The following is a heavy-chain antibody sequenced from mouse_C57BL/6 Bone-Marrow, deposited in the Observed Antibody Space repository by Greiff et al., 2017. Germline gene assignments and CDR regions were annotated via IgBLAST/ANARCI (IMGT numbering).Heavy chain of an antibody. CDR3: HRQLRLPFDY. D-gene: IGHD3-2*02. Sequence: VKLQQPGAELVKPGASVKLSCKASGYTFTSYWMHWVKQRPGQGLEWIGKIHPNSGSTNYNEKFKSKATLTVDKSSSTAYMQLSSLTSEASAVYSFHRQLRLPFDYWGQGTTLTVSS. CDR2: IHPNSGST. CDR1: GYTFTSYW. V-gene: IGHV1-64*01. J-gene: IGHJ2*01.